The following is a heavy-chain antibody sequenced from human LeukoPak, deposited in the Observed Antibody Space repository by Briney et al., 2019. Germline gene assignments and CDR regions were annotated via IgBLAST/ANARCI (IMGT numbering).Heavy chain of an antibody. V-gene: IGHV3-64D*06. CDR2: ISSNGGST. CDR3: VRSRIPGWFDP. J-gene: IGHJ5*02. CDR1: GFTFSSYA. Sequence: GGSLRLSCSASGFTFSSYAVQWVRQAPGRGREYVSAISSNGGSTYYADSVKGRFTISRDNSKNTLYLQMSSLRAEDTAVYYCVRSRIPGWFDPWGQGTLVTVSS. D-gene: IGHD1-14*01.